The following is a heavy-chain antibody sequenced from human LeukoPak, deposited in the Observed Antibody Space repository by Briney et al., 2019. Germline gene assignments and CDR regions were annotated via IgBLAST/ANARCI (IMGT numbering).Heavy chain of an antibody. Sequence: GRSLRLSCAASGFTFSSYGMHWVRQAPGKGLEWVAVISYDGSNKYYADSVKGRFTISRDNSKNTLYLQMNSLRAEDTAVYYCAKACIRRGSYSSREYNWFDPWGQGTLVTVSS. V-gene: IGHV3-30*18. CDR1: GFTFSSYG. CDR3: AKACIRRGSYSSREYNWFDP. CDR2: ISYDGSNK. D-gene: IGHD1-26*01. J-gene: IGHJ5*02.